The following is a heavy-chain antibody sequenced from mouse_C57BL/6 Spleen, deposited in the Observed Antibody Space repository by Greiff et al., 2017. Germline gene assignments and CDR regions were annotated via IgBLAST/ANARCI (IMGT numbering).Heavy chain of an antibody. CDR1: GYTFTSYW. CDR3: ARGGVAGAMDY. CDR2: IDPSDSYT. V-gene: IGHV1-69*01. Sequence: QVQLQQPGAELVMPGASVKLSCKASGYTFTSYWMHWVKQRPGQGLEWIGEIDPSDSYTNYNQKSKGKSTLTVDKSSSTAYMQLSSLTSEDSAVYYCARGGVAGAMDYWGQGTSVTVSS. J-gene: IGHJ4*01.